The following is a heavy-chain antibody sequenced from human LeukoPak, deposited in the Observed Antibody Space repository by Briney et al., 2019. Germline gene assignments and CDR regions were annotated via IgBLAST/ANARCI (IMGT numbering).Heavy chain of an antibody. V-gene: IGHV4-39*07. Sequence: PSETLSLTCTVSGGSISSSSYYWGWIRQPPGKGLEWIGSIYYSGSTYYNPSLKSRVTISVDTSKNQFSLKLSSVTAADTAVYYCARGVEIPYSSSQRKGWFDPWGQGTLVTVSS. CDR3: ARGVEIPYSSSQRKGWFDP. D-gene: IGHD6-13*01. CDR1: GGSISSSSYY. CDR2: IYYSGST. J-gene: IGHJ5*02.